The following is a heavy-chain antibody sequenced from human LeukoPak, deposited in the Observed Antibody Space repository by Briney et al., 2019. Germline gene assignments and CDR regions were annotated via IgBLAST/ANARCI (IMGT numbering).Heavy chain of an antibody. CDR3: ARDRVITFGGVITGSAWFDP. D-gene: IGHD3-16*01. CDR2: INPNSGGT. V-gene: IGHV1-2*02. Sequence: ASVKVSCKASGYTFNGYYMHWVRQAPGQGLEWMGWINPNSGGTNYAQKLQGRVTMTTDTSTSTAYMELRSLRSDDTAVYYCARDRVITFGGVITGSAWFDPWGQGTLVTVSS. CDR1: GYTFNGYY. J-gene: IGHJ5*02.